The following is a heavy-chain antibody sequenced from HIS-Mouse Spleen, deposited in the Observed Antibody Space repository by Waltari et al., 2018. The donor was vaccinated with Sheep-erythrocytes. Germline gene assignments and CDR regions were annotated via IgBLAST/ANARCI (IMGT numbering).Heavy chain of an antibody. V-gene: IGHV1-18*01. CDR1: GYTFTSYG. D-gene: IGHD2-21*02. CDR2: TGAYNGNT. Sequence: QVQLVQSGAEVKKPGASVKVSCKASGYTFTSYGISWVRQAPGQGLEWMGWTGAYNGNTNYAKTLQGRGTMTTDPSTSTAYMGLRSLRSDDTAVYYCARVVVVVTAIRFFDYWGQGTLVTVSS. CDR3: ARVVVVVTAIRFFDY. J-gene: IGHJ4*02.